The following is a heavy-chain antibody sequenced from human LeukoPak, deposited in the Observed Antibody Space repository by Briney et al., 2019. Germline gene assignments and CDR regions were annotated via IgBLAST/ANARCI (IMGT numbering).Heavy chain of an antibody. CDR1: GGSFSGYY. J-gene: IGHJ3*02. D-gene: IGHD2-21*01. V-gene: IGHV4-34*01. CDR3: ARPFVVVPLRAFDI. CDR2: INHSGST. Sequence: SETPSLTCAVYGGSFSGYYWSWIRQPPGKELEWIGEINHSGSTNYNPSLKSRVTISPDTSKNQFSLKLSSVTAADTAVYYCARPFVVVPLRAFDIWGQGTMVTVSS.